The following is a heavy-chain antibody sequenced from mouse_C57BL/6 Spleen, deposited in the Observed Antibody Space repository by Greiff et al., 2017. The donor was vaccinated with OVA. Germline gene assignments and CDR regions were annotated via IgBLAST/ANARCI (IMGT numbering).Heavy chain of an antibody. J-gene: IGHJ4*01. D-gene: IGHD2-5*01. CDR1: GFTFSSYT. CDR3: ATSYYSNYAYAMDY. Sequence: EVKLMESGGGLVKPGGSLKLSCAASGFTFSSYTMSWVRQTPEKRLEWVATISGGGGNTYYPDSVKGRFTISRDNAKNTLYLQMSSLRSEDTALYYCATSYYSNYAYAMDYWGQGTSVTVSS. CDR2: ISGGGGNT. V-gene: IGHV5-9*01.